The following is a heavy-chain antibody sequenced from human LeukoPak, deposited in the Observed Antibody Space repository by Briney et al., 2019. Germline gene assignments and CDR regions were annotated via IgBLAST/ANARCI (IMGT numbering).Heavy chain of an antibody. CDR2: ISSSSSYI. D-gene: IGHD5-12*01. CDR3: ARGVKSGYDSAYNWFDP. Sequence: GGSLRLSCAASGFTFSSYSVYWVRQAPEKGLEWVSSISSSSSYIYYADSVKGRFTISRDNAKNSLYLQMNSLRAEDTAVYYCARGVKSGYDSAYNWFDPWGQGTLVTVSS. CDR1: GFTFSSYS. V-gene: IGHV3-21*01. J-gene: IGHJ5*02.